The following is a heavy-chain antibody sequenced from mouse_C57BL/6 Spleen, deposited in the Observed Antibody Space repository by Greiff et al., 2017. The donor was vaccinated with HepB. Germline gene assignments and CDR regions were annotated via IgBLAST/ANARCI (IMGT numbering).Heavy chain of an antibody. J-gene: IGHJ3*01. D-gene: IGHD1-1*01. V-gene: IGHV1-15*01. CDR1: GYTFTDYE. CDR2: IDPETGGT. CDR3: TRGHYYGSSPFAY. Sequence: VQLQQSGAELVRPGASVTLSCKASGYTFTDYEMHWVKQTPVHGLEWIGAIDPETGGTAYNQKFKGKAILTADKSSSTAYMELRSLTSEDSAVYYCTRGHYYGSSPFAYWGQGTLVTVSA.